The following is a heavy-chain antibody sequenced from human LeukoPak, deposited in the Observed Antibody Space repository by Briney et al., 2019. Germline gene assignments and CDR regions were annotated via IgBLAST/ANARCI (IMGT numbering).Heavy chain of an antibody. CDR3: ARDRDSSGWHVADY. J-gene: IGHJ4*02. CDR2: IIPNNGNT. CDR1: GYTFINYD. Sequence: ASVTVSFTSSGYTFINYDITWVRQAPGQGLEWMGWIIPNNGNTNYAQKFQGRVTMTTDTPTSTAYMEMRSLSSDDTAVHYCARDRDSSGWHVADYWGQGTLVTVSS. V-gene: IGHV1-18*01. D-gene: IGHD6-19*01.